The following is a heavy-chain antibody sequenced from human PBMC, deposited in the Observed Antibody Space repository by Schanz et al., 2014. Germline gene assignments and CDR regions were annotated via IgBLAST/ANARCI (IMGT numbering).Heavy chain of an antibody. V-gene: IGHV1-46*03. D-gene: IGHD3-10*01. Sequence: QVQLVQSGAEVKKPGASVKVYCKASGYTFTTYYLHWVRQAPGQGLEWMGIINPTGGSTTYAEKFMRRVTMTSETSTSTVYMERSRLRSEDMDVYSCVRAPQYGSGRHLDYWGQGTLVTVSS. CDR1: GYTFTTYY. J-gene: IGHJ4*02. CDR3: VRAPQYGSGRHLDY. CDR2: INPTGGST.